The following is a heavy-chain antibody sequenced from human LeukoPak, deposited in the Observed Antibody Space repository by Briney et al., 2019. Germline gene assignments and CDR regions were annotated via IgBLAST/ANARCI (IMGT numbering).Heavy chain of an antibody. CDR1: GGTFSTFG. D-gene: IGHD3-10*01. V-gene: IGHV1-69*13. CDR2: IVPVYETT. Sequence: ASVKVSCKASGGTFSTFGFNWLRQVPGQGVEWMGGIVPVYETTDYAQKFQGRMSITADESTSTVYMELISLKSGDTAIYYCARDAELMMQAYNWFDPWGQGTPVTVSS. J-gene: IGHJ5*02. CDR3: ARDAELMMQAYNWFDP.